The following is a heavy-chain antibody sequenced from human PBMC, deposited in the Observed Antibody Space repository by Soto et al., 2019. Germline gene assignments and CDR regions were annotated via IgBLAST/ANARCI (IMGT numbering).Heavy chain of an antibody. V-gene: IGHV1-46*01. Sequence: GASVKVSCKASGYTFTIYYIYWVRQAPGQGLEWMGIINPSGDSTSYAQKFQGRLTMTRDTSTTTVYMELSSLRSEDTAVYYCARGPQIIYDFWSGSYRGDFDIWGQGTMVTVSS. D-gene: IGHD3-3*01. CDR1: GYTFTIYY. CDR2: INPSGDST. J-gene: IGHJ3*02. CDR3: ARGPQIIYDFWSGSYRGDFDI.